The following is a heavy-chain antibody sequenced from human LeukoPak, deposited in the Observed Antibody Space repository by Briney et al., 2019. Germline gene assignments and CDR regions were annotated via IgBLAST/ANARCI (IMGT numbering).Heavy chain of an antibody. J-gene: IGHJ4*02. Sequence: SETLSLTCAVYGGSFSGYYWSWTRQPPGKGLEWIGEINHSGSTNYNPSLKSRVTISVDTSKNQFSLKLSSVTAADTAVYYCARGRGAARRRPFDYWGQGTLVTVSS. D-gene: IGHD6-6*01. CDR2: INHSGST. V-gene: IGHV4-34*01. CDR1: GGSFSGYY. CDR3: ARGRGAARRRPFDY.